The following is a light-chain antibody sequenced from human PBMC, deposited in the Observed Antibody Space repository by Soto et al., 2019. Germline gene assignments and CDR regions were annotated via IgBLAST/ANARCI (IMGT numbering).Light chain of an antibody. V-gene: IGKV1-39*01. CDR1: QFISNF. CDR3: QQSYSLPLT. J-gene: IGKJ4*01. Sequence: IQMTQSPSSLSASVGDRVTITCRASQFISNFVSWYQQKPGRAPKLLIYTTSNLQGGAPSRFSGNGSRTDFSLNINSLQPEDFATYFCQQSYSLPLTFGGGTKVEIK. CDR2: TTS.